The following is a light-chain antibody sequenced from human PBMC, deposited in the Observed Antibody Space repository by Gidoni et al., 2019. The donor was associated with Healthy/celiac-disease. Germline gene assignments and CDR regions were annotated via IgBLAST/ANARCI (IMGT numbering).Light chain of an antibody. Sequence: YGASSRATGIPDRFSGSGSGTDFTLTISRLEPEDFAVYYCQQYKSFGQGTKVEIK. CDR2: GAS. J-gene: IGKJ1*01. V-gene: IGKV3-20*01. CDR3: QQYKS.